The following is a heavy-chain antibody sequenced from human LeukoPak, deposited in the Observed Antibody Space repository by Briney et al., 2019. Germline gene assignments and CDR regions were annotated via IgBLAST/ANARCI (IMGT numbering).Heavy chain of an antibody. CDR3: ARRVGSGWRYYYYMDV. CDR2: ISAYNGNT. V-gene: IGHV1-18*01. Sequence: GASVKVSCKASGYTFTSYGISWVRQAPGQGLEWMGWISAYNGNTNYAQKLQGRVTMTTDTSTSTAYMELRSLRSDDTAVYYCARRVGSGWRYYYYMDVWGKGTTVTVSS. J-gene: IGHJ6*03. D-gene: IGHD6-19*01. CDR1: GYTFTSYG.